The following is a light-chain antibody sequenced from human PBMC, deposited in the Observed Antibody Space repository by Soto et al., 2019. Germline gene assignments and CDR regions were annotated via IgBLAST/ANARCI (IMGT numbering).Light chain of an antibody. CDR1: QSVTSSY. V-gene: IGKV3-20*01. Sequence: EIVLTQSPGTLSLSPGERATLSCRASQSVTSSYLAWYQQKPGQAPRLLIYGASSRATGIPDRFSGSGSGTDFTLTISRLEPEDFAVYSCQQYGSSPLTFDGGTRVEIK. CDR2: GAS. J-gene: IGKJ4*01. CDR3: QQYGSSPLT.